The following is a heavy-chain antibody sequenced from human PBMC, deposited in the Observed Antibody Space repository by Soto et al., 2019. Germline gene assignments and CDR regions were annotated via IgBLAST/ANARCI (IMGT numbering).Heavy chain of an antibody. D-gene: IGHD2-21*01. CDR2: IIPILGIA. J-gene: IGHJ3*02. Sequence: ASVKVSCKASGGTFSSYTISWVRQAPGQGLEWMGRIIPILGIANYAQKFQGRVTITADKSTSTAYMELSSLRSEDTAVYYCAKSGGDFIDAFDIWGQGTMVTVSS. CDR1: GGTFSSYT. CDR3: AKSGGDFIDAFDI. V-gene: IGHV1-69*02.